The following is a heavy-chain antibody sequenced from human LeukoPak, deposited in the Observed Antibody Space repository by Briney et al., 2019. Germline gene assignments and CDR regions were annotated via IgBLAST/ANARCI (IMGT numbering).Heavy chain of an antibody. V-gene: IGHV4-39*01. J-gene: IGHJ4*02. D-gene: IGHD2-2*01. CDR1: GGSVSSATYY. Sequence: PSETLSLTCAVSGGSVSSATYYWGWIRQPPGKGLEWIGSMYYGGRTYYNPSLKSRVTMSVDTSKNQFSLKLTSVTAADTAVYYCARHEKGYCSSTTCSPYPPLDYWGQGTLVTVSS. CDR2: MYYGGRT. CDR3: ARHEKGYCSSTTCSPYPPLDY.